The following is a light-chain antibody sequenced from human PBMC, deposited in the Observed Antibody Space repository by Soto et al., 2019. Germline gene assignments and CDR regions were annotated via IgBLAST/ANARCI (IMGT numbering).Light chain of an antibody. CDR1: QSLVHSDGNTY. J-gene: IGKJ5*01. V-gene: IGKV2-30*02. CDR2: KVS. CDR3: MQGTPWPPIT. Sequence: DVVLTQSPLSLPVTLGQPASISCRSSQSLVHSDGNTYLSWFQQGPGQSPRRLIYKVSNRDSGVPDRFSGSGSDTDFTLKISRVEAEDVGVYYCMQGTPWPPITFGPGTRLEIK.